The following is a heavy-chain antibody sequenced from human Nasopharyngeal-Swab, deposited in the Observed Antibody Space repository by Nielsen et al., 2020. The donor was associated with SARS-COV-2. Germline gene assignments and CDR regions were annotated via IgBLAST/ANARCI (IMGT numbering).Heavy chain of an antibody. V-gene: IGHV4-39*07. Sequence: WIRRPPGKGLEWIGSIYDSGRTYYNPSLKSRVTISVDTSKNQSSLNLSSVTAADTVVYYCARVVMVRGVSYYYYMDVWGKGTTVTVSS. J-gene: IGHJ6*03. CDR2: IYDSGRT. D-gene: IGHD3-10*01. CDR3: ARVVMVRGVSYYYYMDV.